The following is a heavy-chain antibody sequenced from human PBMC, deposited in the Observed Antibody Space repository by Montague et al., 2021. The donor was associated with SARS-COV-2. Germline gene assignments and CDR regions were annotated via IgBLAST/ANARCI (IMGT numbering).Heavy chain of an antibody. D-gene: IGHD3-16*01. Sequence: SVKVSCKVSGYSLTELPMHWVRQAPGKGLEWMGGVDPEDGKTIYAQNFQGRLTIAEDTSADTAYMELSSLRSDDTAVYYCATSADGGSTGRFDFWGQGTLVTVSS. CDR3: ATSADGGSTGRFDF. CDR2: VDPEDGKT. CDR1: GYSLTELP. V-gene: IGHV1-24*01. J-gene: IGHJ4*02.